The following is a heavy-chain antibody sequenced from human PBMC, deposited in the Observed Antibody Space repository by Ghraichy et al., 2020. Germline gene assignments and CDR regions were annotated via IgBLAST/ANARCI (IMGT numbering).Heavy chain of an antibody. CDR3: AKEGSSTRPFDS. Sequence: GGSLRLSCAASGFSFVDYTMHWVRQGPEKGLEGVSLITWDGGTTDYADSVKGRFTISRDNSKHSLYLQMNSLKTEDTALYYCAKEGSSTRPFDSWGQGTLITVSS. CDR2: ITWDGGTT. D-gene: IGHD2-2*01. J-gene: IGHJ4*02. V-gene: IGHV3-43*01. CDR1: GFSFVDYT.